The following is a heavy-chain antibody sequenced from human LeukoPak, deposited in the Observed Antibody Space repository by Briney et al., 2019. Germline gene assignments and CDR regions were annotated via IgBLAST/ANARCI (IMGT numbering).Heavy chain of an antibody. CDR3: TRGSYGDYEY. CDR2: ISSSSTYI. V-gene: IGHV3-21*01. Sequence: GGSLRLSCVASGFSFSSYTMNWVRQAPGKGLEWVSSISSSSTYIYYADSVKGRFTISRDNAQNSLYLQMNSLRAEDTAVYYCTRGSYGDYEYWGQGTLVTVSS. J-gene: IGHJ4*02. D-gene: IGHD4-17*01. CDR1: GFSFSSYT.